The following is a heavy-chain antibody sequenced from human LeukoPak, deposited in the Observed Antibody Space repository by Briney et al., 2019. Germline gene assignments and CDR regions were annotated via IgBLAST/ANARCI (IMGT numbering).Heavy chain of an antibody. V-gene: IGHV4-30-4*01. CDR2: IYYSGST. CDR1: GGSISSGDYY. CDR3: ARVRVRWLCPDY. D-gene: IGHD3-22*01. J-gene: IGHJ4*02. Sequence: SQTLSLTCTVSGGSISSGDYYWSWIRQPPGKGLEWIGYIYYSGSTYYNPSLKSRVTISVDTSKNQFSLKLSSVTAADPAVYYCARVRVRWLCPDYWGQGTLVTVSS.